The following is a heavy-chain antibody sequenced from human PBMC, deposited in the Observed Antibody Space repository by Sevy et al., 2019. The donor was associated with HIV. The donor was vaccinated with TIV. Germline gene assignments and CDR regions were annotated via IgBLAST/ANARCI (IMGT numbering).Heavy chain of an antibody. J-gene: IGHJ6*02. CDR3: TRAMYYHDSGSYYGMDV. V-gene: IGHV3-49*03. CDR1: GFNLGDYV. Sequence: GGSLRLSCRASGFNLGDYVMSWFRQAPGKGLDWVGFIRSKAYGETSEYAASVKGRVTISREDSKGIAYLQMNRLKTEDTGRYYCTRAMYYHDSGSYYGMDVWGQRTTVTVSS. CDR2: IRSKAYGETS. D-gene: IGHD3-10*01.